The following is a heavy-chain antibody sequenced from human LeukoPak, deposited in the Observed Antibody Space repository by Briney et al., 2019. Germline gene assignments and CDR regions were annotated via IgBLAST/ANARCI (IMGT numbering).Heavy chain of an antibody. J-gene: IGHJ4*02. D-gene: IGHD3-16*01. CDR1: GYSFTSYW. CDR2: MYPGDSDT. Sequence: GESLQISCKGSGYSFTSYWIGWVRQLPGKGLEWMGIMYPGDSDTRYSPSFQGQVTISADKSISTAYLQWSSLKASDTAMYYCFGGPRGYYFDYWGQGTLVTVSS. CDR3: FGGPRGYYFDY. V-gene: IGHV5-51*01.